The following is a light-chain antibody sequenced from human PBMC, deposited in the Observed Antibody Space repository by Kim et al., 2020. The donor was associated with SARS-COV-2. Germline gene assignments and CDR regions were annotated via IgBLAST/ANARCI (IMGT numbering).Light chain of an antibody. CDR3: QVWDSSTACV. CDR2: RES. V-gene: IGLV3-9*01. J-gene: IGLJ1*01. Sequence: VALGQTARITCGGNNIGSKNVHWYQQKPGQAPVMVIYRESNRPSGIPERFSGSNSGNTATLTISRAQAGDEADYYCQVWDSSTACVFGTGTKVTVL. CDR1: NIGSKN.